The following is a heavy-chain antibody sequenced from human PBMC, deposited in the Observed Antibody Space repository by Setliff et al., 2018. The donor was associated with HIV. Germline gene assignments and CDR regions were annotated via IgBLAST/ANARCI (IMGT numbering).Heavy chain of an antibody. Sequence: PSETLSLTCAVYGESFSGYYWSWIRRPAGKGLEWLGEINHSGRAKYNPSLKSRASISADTSKNKFSLRLTSVTAADTAVYYCARGAPYCNHGICHLFDYWGHGNLVTVSS. CDR2: INHSGRA. CDR1: GESFSGYY. CDR3: ARGAPYCNHGICHLFDY. J-gene: IGHJ4*01. V-gene: IGHV4-34*01. D-gene: IGHD2-8*01.